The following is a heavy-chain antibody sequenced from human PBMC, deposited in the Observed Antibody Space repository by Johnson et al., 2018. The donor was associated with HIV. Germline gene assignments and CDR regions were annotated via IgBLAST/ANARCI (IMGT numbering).Heavy chain of an antibody. J-gene: IGHJ3*02. CDR2: ISSGGDT. V-gene: IGHV3-66*01. CDR3: VRACRDGYTCDAFDI. D-gene: IGHD5-24*01. Sequence: VQLVDSGGGLVQPGGSLRLSCAASGFTFRSYWMSWVRQAPGKGLEWVSVISSGGDTYYADSVRGRFSISRDNSKNTLYLQMNRLRAEDTAVYYCVRACRDGYTCDAFDIWGQGTMVTVSS. CDR1: GFTFRSYW.